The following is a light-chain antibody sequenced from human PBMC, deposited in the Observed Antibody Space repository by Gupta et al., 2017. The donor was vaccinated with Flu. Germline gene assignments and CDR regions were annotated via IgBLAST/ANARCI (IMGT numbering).Light chain of an antibody. CDR2: STN. J-gene: IGLJ1*01. Sequence: QTVVTQGPVCSVSAGGSVSLASGLSSASVSTSYYPSLFQQTPGQAPRTLIYSTNTRSSGVPDRFSGSILGSKAALTITGAQPDDESDYYCVLYMGSGISYVFGTGTKVTVL. V-gene: IGLV8-61*01. CDR1: SASVSTSYY. CDR3: VLYMGSGISYV.